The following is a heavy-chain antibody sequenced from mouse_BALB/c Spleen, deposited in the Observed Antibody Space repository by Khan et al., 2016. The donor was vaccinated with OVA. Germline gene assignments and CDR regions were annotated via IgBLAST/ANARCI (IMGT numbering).Heavy chain of an antibody. Sequence: EVKLVESGGDLVKPGGSLKLSCAASGFTFSTYGMSWVRQIPDKRLEWVSAISTGGSYTYYPDSVKGRFTLSRDNAKNTLYLQMSSLKSEETAIDYCTRLAYYYNSEGFAYWGQGSLVTVSA. CDR1: GFTFSTYG. J-gene: IGHJ3*01. CDR2: ISTGGSYT. V-gene: IGHV5-6*01. D-gene: IGHD1-1*01. CDR3: TRLAYYYNSEGFAY.